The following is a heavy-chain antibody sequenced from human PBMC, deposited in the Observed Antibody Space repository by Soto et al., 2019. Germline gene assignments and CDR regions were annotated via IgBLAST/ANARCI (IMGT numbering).Heavy chain of an antibody. V-gene: IGHV1-2*02. J-gene: IGHJ6*02. Sequence: ASVKVSCKASGYTFTDYYMHWVRQAPGRGLEWMGWINPNSGGTRYAQNFQGRVTMTRHTSSRTAYLDLRRLTSDDTAVYYCARPKDATAAGNYYYFGMDVWGQGTTVTVSS. CDR3: ARPKDATAAGNYYYFGMDV. CDR2: INPNSGGT. CDR1: GYTFTDYY. D-gene: IGHD6-13*01.